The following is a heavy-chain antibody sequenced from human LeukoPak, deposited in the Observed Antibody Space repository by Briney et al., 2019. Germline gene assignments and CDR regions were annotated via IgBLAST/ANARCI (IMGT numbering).Heavy chain of an antibody. D-gene: IGHD3-10*01. J-gene: IGHJ4*02. V-gene: IGHV3-9*01. CDR3: ARPHVGLWFPFDY. CDR2: ISWNSGSI. CDR1: GFTFDDYA. Sequence: GGSLRLSCAASGFTFDDYAMHWVRQAPGKGLEWVSGISWNSGSIGYADSVKGRFTISRDNSKNTLYLQMNSLRAEDTAVYYCARPHVGLWFPFDYWGQGTLVTVSS.